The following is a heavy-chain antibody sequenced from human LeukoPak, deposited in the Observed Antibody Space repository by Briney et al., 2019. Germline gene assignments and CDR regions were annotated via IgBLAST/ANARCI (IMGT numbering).Heavy chain of an antibody. Sequence: SETLSLTCTVYGGSFSGYYWSWIRQPPGKGLEWIGEINHSGSTNYNPSLKSRVTISVDKSKNQFSLKLSSVTAADTAVYYCARDRIAVAGTRFGFDPWGQGTLVTVSS. CDR1: GGSFSGYY. J-gene: IGHJ5*02. CDR3: ARDRIAVAGTRFGFDP. V-gene: IGHV4-34*01. D-gene: IGHD6-19*01. CDR2: INHSGST.